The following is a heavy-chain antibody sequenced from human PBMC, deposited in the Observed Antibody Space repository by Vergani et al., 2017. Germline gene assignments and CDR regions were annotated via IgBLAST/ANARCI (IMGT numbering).Heavy chain of an antibody. CDR1: GGSFSGYY. Sequence: QVQLQQWGAGLLKPSETLSLTCAVYGGSFSGYYWSWIRQSPGKGLEWIGYIYSTGSTNYNPSLNSRVTMSVDTSKSQFSLKLSSVTAADTAVYYCTRHWAVVAANNWFDPWGQGTLVTVSS. J-gene: IGHJ5*02. D-gene: IGHD2-15*01. V-gene: IGHV4-34*11. CDR3: TRHWAVVAANNWFDP. CDR2: IYSTGST.